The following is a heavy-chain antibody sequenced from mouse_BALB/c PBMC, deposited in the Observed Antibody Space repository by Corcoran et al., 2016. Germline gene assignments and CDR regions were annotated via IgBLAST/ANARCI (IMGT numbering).Heavy chain of an antibody. J-gene: IGHJ4*01. V-gene: IGHV1S34*01. D-gene: IGHD2-10*02. CDR1: GYSFTGYY. Sequence: LVKTGASVKISCKASGYSFTGYYMHWVKQSHGKSLEWIGYISCYNGATSYNQKFKGKATFTVDTSSSTAYMQFNSLTSEDSAVYYCASASMVSYYAMDYWGQGTSVTVSS. CDR2: ISCYNGAT. CDR3: ASASMVSYYAMDY.